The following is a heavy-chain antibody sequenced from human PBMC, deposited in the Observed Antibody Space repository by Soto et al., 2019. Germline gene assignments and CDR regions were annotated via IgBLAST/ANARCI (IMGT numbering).Heavy chain of an antibody. J-gene: IGHJ6*02. CDR2: IHHSGTT. CDR1: GGSITSHSW. CDR3: ASQDFYPMGV. Sequence: QVQLQESGPGLVQPSGTLSLTCAVSGGSITSHSWWSWVRQPPGKGLEWIGEIHHSGTTNYNPSLKSRVTISVDKSKNQLSLKLNSVTAADTAMFYCASQDFYPMGVWGRGTTVTVSS. V-gene: IGHV4-4*02.